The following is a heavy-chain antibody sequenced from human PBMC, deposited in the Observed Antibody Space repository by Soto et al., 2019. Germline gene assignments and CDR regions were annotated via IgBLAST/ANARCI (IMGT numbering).Heavy chain of an antibody. Sequence: GGSLRLSCAASQFTFNYYAMSWVRQAPGKGLEWVSAISDSAGSTYYADSVKGRFTISRDNSRNILYLQMNGLKAEDTAIYYCARGSNGGRPYYFDYWGQGTLVTVSS. CDR3: ARGSNGGRPYYFDY. J-gene: IGHJ4*02. CDR1: QFTFNYYA. V-gene: IGHV3-23*01. CDR2: ISDSAGST.